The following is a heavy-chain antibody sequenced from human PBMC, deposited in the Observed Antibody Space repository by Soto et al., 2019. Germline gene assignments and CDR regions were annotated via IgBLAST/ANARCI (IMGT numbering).Heavy chain of an antibody. J-gene: IGHJ6*03. Sequence: SSETLSLTCTVSGGSISSYYWSWIRQPPGKGLEWIGYIYYSGSTNYNPSLKSRVTISVDTSKNQFSLKLSSVTAADTAVYYCARTYYDILTGYVSAHYYYMDVWGKGTKVTVSS. V-gene: IGHV4-59*01. CDR3: ARTYYDILTGYVSAHYYYMDV. D-gene: IGHD3-9*01. CDR1: GGSISSYY. CDR2: IYYSGST.